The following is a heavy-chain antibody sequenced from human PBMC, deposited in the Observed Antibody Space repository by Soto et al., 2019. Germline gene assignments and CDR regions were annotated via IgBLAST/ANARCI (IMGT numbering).Heavy chain of an antibody. CDR3: VRRHVSATGIDWFDP. J-gene: IGHJ5*02. V-gene: IGHV1-3*01. D-gene: IGHD6-13*01. CDR1: GYTFTSYG. Sequence: VSSVKVSCKASGYTFTSYGIHWVRQAPGQRLEWMGWINAANGDTKYSPKSQGRVTITRDTSASTAYMELSSLRSEDTAVYYCVRRHVSATGIDWFDPWGQGTLVTVSA. CDR2: INAANGDT.